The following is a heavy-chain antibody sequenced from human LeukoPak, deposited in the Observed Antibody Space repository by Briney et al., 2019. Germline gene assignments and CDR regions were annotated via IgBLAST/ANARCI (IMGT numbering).Heavy chain of an antibody. D-gene: IGHD6-6*01. CDR1: GFTFRNYE. Sequence: GGSLRLSCAASGFTFRNYEMHWVRLVLGKGLEWVSAIGIAGNTFYAGSVKGRFTISRENAKNSFHLQMNSLGAGDTAVYYCAREGSLSSSDAFDIWGQGTMVTVSS. V-gene: IGHV3-13*01. J-gene: IGHJ3*02. CDR3: AREGSLSSSDAFDI. CDR2: IGIAGNT.